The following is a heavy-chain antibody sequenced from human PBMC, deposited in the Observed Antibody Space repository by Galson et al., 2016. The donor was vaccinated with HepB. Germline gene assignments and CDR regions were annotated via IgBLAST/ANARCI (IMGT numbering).Heavy chain of an antibody. CDR3: GLGQDEMPTIFEF. CDR2: ISGSGGST. Sequence: SLRLSCAASGFTFSNYAMSWVRQAPGKGLEWVSAISGSGGSTYYADSVQGRFTISRDNSKNTLFLQLNTLRADATAAYCCGLGQDEMPTIFEFWGQGALVTVSS. V-gene: IGHV3-23*01. J-gene: IGHJ4*02. D-gene: IGHD3-3*01. CDR1: GFTFSNYA.